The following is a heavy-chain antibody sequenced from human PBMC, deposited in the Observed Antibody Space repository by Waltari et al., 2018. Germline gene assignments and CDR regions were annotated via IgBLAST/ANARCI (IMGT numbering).Heavy chain of an antibody. V-gene: IGHV4-30-4*01. CDR1: GGSISSGDSY. Sequence: QVQLQESGPGLVKPSQTLSLTCTGYGGSISSGDSYWRWIRQPPGKGLEWIGYIYYSGSTYYNPSLKSRVTISVDTSKNQFSLKLSSVTAADTAVYYCARVDGGYCSGGSCLHFDYWGQGTLVTVSS. CDR3: ARVDGGYCSGGSCLHFDY. D-gene: IGHD2-15*01. J-gene: IGHJ4*02. CDR2: IYYSGST.